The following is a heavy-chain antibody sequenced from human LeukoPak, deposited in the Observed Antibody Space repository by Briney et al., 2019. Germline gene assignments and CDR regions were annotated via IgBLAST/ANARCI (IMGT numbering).Heavy chain of an antibody. CDR3: AKAGSLQLGWFDP. CDR2: INTDGRTI. J-gene: IGHJ5*02. Sequence: GGSLRLSCAASGFTFSRYWMHWVRQAPGKGLVWVSRINTDGRTITYADSVKGRFTISRDNSKNTLYLQMNSLRAEDTAVYYCAKAGSLQLGWFDPWGQGTLVTVSS. CDR1: GFTFSRYW. V-gene: IGHV3-74*01. D-gene: IGHD3-10*01.